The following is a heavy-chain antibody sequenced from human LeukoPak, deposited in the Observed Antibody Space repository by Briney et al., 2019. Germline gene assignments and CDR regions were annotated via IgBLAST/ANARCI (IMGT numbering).Heavy chain of an antibody. Sequence: SQTLSLTCSVLGGSISSGGYYWSWIRQPPGKGLEWIGYIYHSGSTSCNPSLKSRVTMSVDRSQNQFSLKLSSVTAADTAVYYCARDAPGTTVTGSWYFDLWGRGTLVTVSS. CDR2: IYHSGST. J-gene: IGHJ2*01. D-gene: IGHD4-17*01. CDR3: ARDAPGTTVTGSWYFDL. V-gene: IGHV4-31*03. CDR1: GGSISSGGYY.